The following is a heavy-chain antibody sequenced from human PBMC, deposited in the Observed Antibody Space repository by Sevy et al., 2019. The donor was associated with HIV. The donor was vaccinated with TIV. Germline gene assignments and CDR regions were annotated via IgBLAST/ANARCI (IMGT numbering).Heavy chain of an antibody. CDR2: SRNKANSYTT. Sequence: GGSLRLSCAASGFTFSDHYMDWVRQAPGKGLEWIGRSRNKANSYTTEYAACVKGRFTISRDESKNSLYLQMNSLKSEDTAIYYCTRALIVVAGFFRYYHGMDVWGQGTTVTVSS. CDR1: GFTFSDHY. CDR3: TRALIVVAGFFRYYHGMDV. D-gene: IGHD6-19*01. J-gene: IGHJ6*02. V-gene: IGHV3-72*01.